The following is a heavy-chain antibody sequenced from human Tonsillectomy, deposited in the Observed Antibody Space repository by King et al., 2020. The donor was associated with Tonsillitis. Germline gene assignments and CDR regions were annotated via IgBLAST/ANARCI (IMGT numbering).Heavy chain of an antibody. V-gene: IGHV4-59*01. CDR3: ARVAGTYGGFGQLYFDY. J-gene: IGHJ4*02. D-gene: IGHD2-8*01. Sequence: QLQESGPGLVKPSETLSLTCTVSGGSISTYYWSWIRQTPGKGLEWIGYIYYSESTNYNPPLKSRVTIPLDTPKNQFSLKLSSVTAADTDVYYCARVAGTYGGFGQLYFDYWGQGTLVTVSS. CDR1: GGSISTYY. CDR2: IYYSEST.